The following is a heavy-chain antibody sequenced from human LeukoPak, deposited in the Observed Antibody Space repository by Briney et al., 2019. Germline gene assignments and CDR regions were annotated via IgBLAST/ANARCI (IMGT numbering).Heavy chain of an antibody. V-gene: IGHV4-34*01. CDR3: ARVSGFPDY. J-gene: IGHJ4*02. CDR2: INHSGST. D-gene: IGHD3-10*01. Sequence: SETLSLTCAVYGGSFSGYYWSWIRQPPGKGLEWIGEINHSGSTNYNPSLESRVTISVDTSKNQFSLKLSSVTASDTAVYYCARVSGFPDYWGQGTLVTVSS. CDR1: GGSFSGYY.